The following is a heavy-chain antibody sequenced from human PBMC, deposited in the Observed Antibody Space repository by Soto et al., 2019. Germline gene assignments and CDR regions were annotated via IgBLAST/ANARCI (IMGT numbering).Heavy chain of an antibody. J-gene: IGHJ4*02. D-gene: IGHD5-12*01. CDR2: ISAYNGNT. Sequence: ASVKVSCKASGYTFTSYGISWLRQAPGQGLEWMGWISAYNGNTNYAQKLQGRVTMTTDTSTSTAYMELRSLRSDDTAVYYCARSYSGYDPPAFDYWGQGTLVTVSS. V-gene: IGHV1-18*01. CDR1: GYTFTSYG. CDR3: ARSYSGYDPPAFDY.